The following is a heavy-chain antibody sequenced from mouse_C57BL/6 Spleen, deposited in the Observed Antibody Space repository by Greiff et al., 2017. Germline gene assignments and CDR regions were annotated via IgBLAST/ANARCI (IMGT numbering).Heavy chain of an antibody. J-gene: IGHJ3*01. V-gene: IGHV1-74*01. CDR1: GYTFTSYW. CDR3: AISYDAWFAY. Sequence: QVHVKQPGAELVKPGASVKVSCKASGYTFTSYWMHWVKQRPGQGLEWIGRIHPSDGDTNYNQKFKGKATLTVDKSSSKAYMQLSSLTSEDSAVYYCAISYDAWFAYWGQGTLVTVSA. CDR2: IHPSDGDT. D-gene: IGHD2-12*01.